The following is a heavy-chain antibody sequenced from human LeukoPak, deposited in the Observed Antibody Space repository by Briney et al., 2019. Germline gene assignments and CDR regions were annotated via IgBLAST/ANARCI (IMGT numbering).Heavy chain of an antibody. Sequence: GGSLRLSCAASGFTFSSYAMSWVRQAPGKGLEWVSAISGSGGSTYYADSVKGRFTISRDKSKITLYLQMNSLRAEDTAVYYCAAMVVPADNWFDPWGQGTLVTVSS. CDR1: GFTFSSYA. V-gene: IGHV3-23*01. CDR3: AAMVVPADNWFDP. J-gene: IGHJ5*02. D-gene: IGHD2-2*01. CDR2: ISGSGGST.